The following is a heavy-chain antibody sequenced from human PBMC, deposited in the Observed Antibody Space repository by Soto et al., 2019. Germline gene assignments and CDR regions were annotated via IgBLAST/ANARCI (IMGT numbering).Heavy chain of an antibody. J-gene: IGHJ3*02. CDR2: IWYDGSNK. V-gene: IGHV3-33*06. D-gene: IGHD3-9*01. CDR3: AKDYYDRTSDNFDI. CDR1: GFTFSSYG. Sequence: QVQLVESGGGVVQPGRSLRLSCAASGFTFSSYGMHWVRQAPGKGLEWVAVIWYDGSNKYYADSVKGRFTISRDNSKNTLYLQMNSLRAEDTAVYYCAKDYYDRTSDNFDIWGQGTMVTVSS.